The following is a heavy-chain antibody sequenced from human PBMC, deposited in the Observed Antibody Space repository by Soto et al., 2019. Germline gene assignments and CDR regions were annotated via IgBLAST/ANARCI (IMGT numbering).Heavy chain of an antibody. J-gene: IGHJ5*02. CDR2: IYWDDDK. CDR3: ARRHRRNVNCSDP. V-gene: IGHV2-5*02. Sequence: QITLKESGPTLVKSTQTLTLTCTFSGFSLSDTDVGVGWIRQPPGKARQWLAFIYWDDDKGYSPSLKTRLTITKHTSKNQVVRTMTNMHPEDTAKYYCARRHRRNVNCSDPWGQGTLGTVSS. CDR1: GFSLSDTDVG. D-gene: IGHD1-1*01.